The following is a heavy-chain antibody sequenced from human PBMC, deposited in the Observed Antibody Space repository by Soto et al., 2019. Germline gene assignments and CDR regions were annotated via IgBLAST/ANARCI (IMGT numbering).Heavy chain of an antibody. CDR3: ARGNWKYGYFDY. D-gene: IGHD1-7*01. CDR1: GFSFSSSG. V-gene: IGHV3-33*01. CDR2: IWHDGGNK. J-gene: IGHJ4*02. Sequence: QVQLVESGGGVVQPGRSLRLSCVASGFSFSSSGMHWVRQAPGEGLQWVAVIWHDGGNKYNADSVKGRFSISRDNSKNTIYLQMNSLRVEDTAVYYCARGNWKYGYFDYWGQGTLVTVSS.